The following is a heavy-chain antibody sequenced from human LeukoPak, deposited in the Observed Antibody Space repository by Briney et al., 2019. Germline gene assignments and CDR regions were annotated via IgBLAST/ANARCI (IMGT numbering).Heavy chain of an antibody. CDR3: ARYSGYAQDFDY. CDR2: ISSDGSNT. V-gene: IGHV3-74*01. CDR1: GFTFSSYW. Sequence: PGGSLRLSCAASGFTFSSYWTHWVRQAPGKGLVWVSRISSDGSNTRYADCVKGRFTISRDNAKNTLYLQMNSLRAEDTAVYYCARYSGYAQDFDYWGQGTLVTVSS. D-gene: IGHD5-12*01. J-gene: IGHJ4*02.